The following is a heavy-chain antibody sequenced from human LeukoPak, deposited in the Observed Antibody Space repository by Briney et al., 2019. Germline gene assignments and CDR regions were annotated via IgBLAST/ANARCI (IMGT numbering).Heavy chain of an antibody. V-gene: IGHV1-2*02. J-gene: IGHJ4*02. Sequence: ASVKVSCKASGYTFTCYYMHWVRQAPGQGLEWMGWINPNSGGTNYAQKFQGRVTMTRDTSISTAYMELSRLRSDDTAVYYCGRAPRNFYGSGSYYKDYFDYWGQGTLVTVSS. D-gene: IGHD3-10*01. CDR1: GYTFTCYY. CDR2: INPNSGGT. CDR3: GRAPRNFYGSGSYYKDYFDY.